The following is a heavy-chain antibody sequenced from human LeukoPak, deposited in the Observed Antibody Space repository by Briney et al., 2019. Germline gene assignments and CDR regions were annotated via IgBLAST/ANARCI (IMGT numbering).Heavy chain of an antibody. CDR3: ARDPRDGYAFDY. CDR2: MYHSGST. CDR1: GDFISSSNW. V-gene: IGHV4-4*02. Sequence: SETLSLTCAVSGDFISSSNWWSWVRQPPGKGLEWIGEMYHSGSTNYNPSLKSRVTISLDKYKNQCCRKLSSVTAADTAVYYCARDPRDGYAFDYWGQGTLVTVSS. J-gene: IGHJ4*02. D-gene: IGHD5-24*01.